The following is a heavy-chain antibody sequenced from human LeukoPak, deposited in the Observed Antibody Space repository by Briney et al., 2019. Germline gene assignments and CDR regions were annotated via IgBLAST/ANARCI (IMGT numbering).Heavy chain of an antibody. D-gene: IGHD1-14*01. CDR1: GYSFTSYW. Sequence: GESLKISCKGSGYSFTSYWIGWVRQMPGKGLEWMGIIYPGDSDTRYSPPFQGQVTISADRSISTAYLQWSSLEASDTAIYFCARHTRANPFDSWGQGTLVTVSS. V-gene: IGHV5-51*01. J-gene: IGHJ4*02. CDR3: ARHTRANPFDS. CDR2: IYPGDSDT.